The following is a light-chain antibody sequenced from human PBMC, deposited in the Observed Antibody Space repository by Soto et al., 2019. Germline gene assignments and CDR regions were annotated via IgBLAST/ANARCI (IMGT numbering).Light chain of an antibody. CDR2: RAS. J-gene: IGKJ1*01. V-gene: IGKV3-15*01. CDR3: QQYNNWPGT. Sequence: DILVTQSPATLSLSPGGRATLSCRASQSVSSNLAWYQQKHGQAPRLLIQRASTRATGIPARFSGSGSGTELTITISSLQSEDGAVYVGQQYNNWPGTFGQGTKVDIK. CDR1: QSVSSN.